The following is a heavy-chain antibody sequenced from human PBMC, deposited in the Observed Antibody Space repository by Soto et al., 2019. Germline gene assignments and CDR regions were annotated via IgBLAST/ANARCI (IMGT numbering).Heavy chain of an antibody. Sequence: PSETLSLICAVYGGSFSGYYWSWIRQPPGKGLEWIGEINHSGSTNYNPSLKSRVTISVDTSKNQFSLKLSSVTAADTAVYYCARALYYYDSSGYSYNWFDPWGQGTLVTVSS. CDR3: ARALYYYDSSGYSYNWFDP. D-gene: IGHD3-22*01. CDR2: INHSGST. V-gene: IGHV4-34*01. J-gene: IGHJ5*02. CDR1: GGSFSGYY.